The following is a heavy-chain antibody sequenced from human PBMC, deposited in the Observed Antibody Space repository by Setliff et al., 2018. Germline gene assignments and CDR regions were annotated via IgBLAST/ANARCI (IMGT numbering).Heavy chain of an antibody. D-gene: IGHD2-2*02. V-gene: IGHV4-61*09. Sequence: SCTVSGDSINSGSYYWSFIRQPAGKGLEWIGQIYTSWSTNYDPSLKSRVTMSVDTSKNQFSLKLSSVTAADTAVYYCARGGTYRYFDYWGQGTLVTVSS. J-gene: IGHJ4*02. CDR3: ARGGTYRYFDY. CDR2: IYTSWST. CDR1: GDSINSGSYY.